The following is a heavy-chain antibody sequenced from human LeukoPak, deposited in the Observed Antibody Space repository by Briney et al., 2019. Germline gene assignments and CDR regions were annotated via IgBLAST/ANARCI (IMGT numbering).Heavy chain of an antibody. CDR2: IYYSGST. D-gene: IGHD6-19*01. J-gene: IGHJ3*02. V-gene: IGHV4-59*01. Sequence: SETLSLTCTVSGGSISSYYWSWIRQPPGKGLEWIGYIYYSGSTNYNPSLKSRVTISVDTSKNQFSLKLSSVTAADTAVYYCARDHSSGWPGGAFDIWGQGTMVTVSS. CDR3: ARDHSSGWPGGAFDI. CDR1: GGSISSYY.